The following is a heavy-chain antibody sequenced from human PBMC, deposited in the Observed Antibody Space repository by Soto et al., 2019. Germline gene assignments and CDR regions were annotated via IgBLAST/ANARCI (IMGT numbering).Heavy chain of an antibody. CDR1: GYTFTNYY. V-gene: IGHV1-46*01. D-gene: IGHD5-12*01. Sequence: GASVKVSCKASGYTFTNYYMHWVRQAPGQGLEWMGIINPSSGFTSYAQKFQGRVTMTGDTSTSTVYMDLNSLRSEDSAVYYCARDLVEYSGSHDVFDVWGQGTMVTVSS. CDR2: INPSSGFT. J-gene: IGHJ3*01. CDR3: ARDLVEYSGSHDVFDV.